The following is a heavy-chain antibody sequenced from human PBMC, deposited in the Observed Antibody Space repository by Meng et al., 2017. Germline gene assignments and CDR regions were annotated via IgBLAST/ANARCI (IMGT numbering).Heavy chain of an antibody. Sequence: SETLSLTCTVSGGSISSYYWSWIRQPPGKGLEWIGYIYYSGSTNYKPSLKSRVTISVDTSKNQFSLKLSSVTAADTAVYYCARSDPGKCFDYWGQGTLVTVSS. CDR3: ARSDPGKCFDY. CDR1: GGSISSYY. J-gene: IGHJ4*02. CDR2: IYYSGST. V-gene: IGHV4-59*01.